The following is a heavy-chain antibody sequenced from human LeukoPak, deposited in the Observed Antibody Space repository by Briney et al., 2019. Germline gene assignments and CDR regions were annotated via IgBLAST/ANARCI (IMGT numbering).Heavy chain of an antibody. V-gene: IGHV4-30-2*01. CDR2: IYHSGST. D-gene: IGHD6-13*01. J-gene: IGHJ4*02. CDR1: GGSISSGGYS. CDR3: ARHPLLYSSSWYPVGYYFDY. Sequence: SQTLSLTCAVSGGSISSGGYSWSWIRQPPGKGLEWIGYIYHSGSTNYNPSLKSRVTISVDTSKNQFSLKLSSVTAADTAVYYCARHPLLYSSSWYPVGYYFDYWGQGTLVTVSS.